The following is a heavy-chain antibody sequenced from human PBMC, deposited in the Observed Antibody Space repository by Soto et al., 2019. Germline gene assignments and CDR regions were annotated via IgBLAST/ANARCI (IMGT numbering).Heavy chain of an antibody. D-gene: IGHD3-10*01. J-gene: IGHJ6*03. V-gene: IGHV1-18*04. CDR3: ARMVRGSKIGYYYYMDV. CDR2: ISASNGDT. CDR1: GYTFTNHG. Sequence: QVELVQSGVEVKKPGASVKVSCKASGYTFTNHGLSWVRQAPGQGLEWMGWISASNGDTNYAQKFLGRVTVTTDTSTSTGYMELRSLKSEDTAVYYCARMVRGSKIGYYYYMDVWGKGTTVIVSS.